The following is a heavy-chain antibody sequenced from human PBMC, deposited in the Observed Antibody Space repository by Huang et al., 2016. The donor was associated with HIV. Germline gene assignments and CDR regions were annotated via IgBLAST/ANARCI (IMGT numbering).Heavy chain of an antibody. Sequence: QVELVQSGAEVKRPGASVRVSCKAAGYIFTKYGINWVRQAPGQGLEWMGWISVYNGNTNYAEKFQGRVTLTRDTSATTAYVELRDVTSADTAVYYCARDHWYPLQNWFDLWGQGTLVTVSS. CDR2: ISVYNGNT. D-gene: IGHD1-1*01. J-gene: IGHJ5*01. CDR3: ARDHWYPLQNWFDL. CDR1: GYIFTKYG. V-gene: IGHV1-18*01.